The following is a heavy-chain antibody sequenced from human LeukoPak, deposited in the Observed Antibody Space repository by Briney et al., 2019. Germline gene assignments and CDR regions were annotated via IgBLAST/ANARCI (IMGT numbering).Heavy chain of an antibody. Sequence: ASVKVFCKASGGTFSSYAISWVRQAPGQGLEWMGRIIPILGIANYEQKFQGRVTITADKSTSTAYMELSSLRSEDTAVYYCAREPESSPLLLWFGELFTPFDYWGQGTLVTVSS. CDR1: GGTFSSYA. CDR2: IIPILGIA. CDR3: AREPESSPLLLWFGELFTPFDY. J-gene: IGHJ4*02. V-gene: IGHV1-69*04. D-gene: IGHD3-10*01.